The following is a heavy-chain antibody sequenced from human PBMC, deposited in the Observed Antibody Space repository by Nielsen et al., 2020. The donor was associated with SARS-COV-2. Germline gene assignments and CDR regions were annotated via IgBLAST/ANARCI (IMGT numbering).Heavy chain of an antibody. D-gene: IGHD2-2*01. V-gene: IGHV3-64*02. Sequence: GESLKISCSASGFTFSSYAMHWVRQAPGKGLEYVSAISSNGGSTYYADSVKGRFTISRDNSKNTLYLQMGSLRAEDMAVYYCARAFGEYCSSTSCYAEYYYYGMDVWGQGTTVTVSS. CDR1: GFTFSSYA. CDR3: ARAFGEYCSSTSCYAEYYYYGMDV. J-gene: IGHJ6*02. CDR2: ISSNGGST.